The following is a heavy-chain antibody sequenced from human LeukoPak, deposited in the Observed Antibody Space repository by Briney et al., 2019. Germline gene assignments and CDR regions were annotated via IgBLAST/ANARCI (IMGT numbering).Heavy chain of an antibody. CDR3: ARRRDSSSSGGDFDY. V-gene: IGHV4-59*08. CDR2: IYYTGST. D-gene: IGHD6-6*01. CDR1: GGSIRSYF. Sequence: SETLSLTCTVSGGSIRSYFWTWIRQSPGKGLEWMGYIYYTGSTRYNPSLESRVTMSVDTSKNQFSLKLSSVTAADTAVYHCARRRDSSSSGGDFDYWGQGTLVTVSS. J-gene: IGHJ4*02.